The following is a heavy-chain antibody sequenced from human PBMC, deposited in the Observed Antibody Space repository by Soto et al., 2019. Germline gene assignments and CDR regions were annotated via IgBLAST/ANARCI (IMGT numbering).Heavy chain of an antibody. CDR2: LDQDGSER. D-gene: IGHD3-16*01. CDR1: GFTFSTYW. Sequence: EVQLVESGGGLVQPGGSLRLSCAASGFTFSTYWMTWVRRPPGKGLEWVANLDQDGSERYYVDSVRGRFTISRDNAKNSLSLQINSLRAEDTAVYYCVCGGNFFVYWGQGTLVTVSP. J-gene: IGHJ4*02. CDR3: VCGGNFFVY. V-gene: IGHV3-7*01.